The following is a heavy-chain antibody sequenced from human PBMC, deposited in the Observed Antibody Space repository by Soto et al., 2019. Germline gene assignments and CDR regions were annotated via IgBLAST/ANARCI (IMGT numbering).Heavy chain of an antibody. V-gene: IGHV4-34*01. CDR1: GGSVNSGNYY. CDR3: ARVERGTATTVVDAFDI. D-gene: IGHD1-1*01. CDR2: MSHSGGT. J-gene: IGHJ3*02. Sequence: QVQLQQWGAGLLKPSETLSLTCAVFGGSVNSGNYYWSWIRQPPGKGLEWIGEMSHSGGTHFNPSLKSRVTISVDTSKNPFSLKMSSVTAAYTALYYCARVERGTATTVVDAFDIWGPGTMVTVSS.